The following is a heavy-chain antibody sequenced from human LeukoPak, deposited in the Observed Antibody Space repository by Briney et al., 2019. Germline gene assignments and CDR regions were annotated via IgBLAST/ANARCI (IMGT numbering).Heavy chain of an antibody. J-gene: IGHJ4*02. V-gene: IGHV4-61*02. Sequence: SETLSLTCTVSGGSISSGSYYWRWIRQPAGTGLEWIGRIYTSGSTNYNPSLKSRVTISVDTSKNQFSLKLSSVTAADTAVYYCARVLYYYGSGSYYMGGFDYWGQGTLVTVSS. CDR1: GGSISSGSYY. CDR2: IYTSGST. CDR3: ARVLYYYGSGSYYMGGFDY. D-gene: IGHD3-10*01.